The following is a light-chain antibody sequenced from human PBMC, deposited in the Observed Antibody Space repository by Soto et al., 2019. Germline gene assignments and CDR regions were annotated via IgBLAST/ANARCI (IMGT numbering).Light chain of an antibody. CDR1: QSICDW. V-gene: IGKV1-5*03. Sequence: DIQMTQSPSTLSASVGDRVSITCRASQSICDWLAWYQQKPGKAPKLLIYKASNLQSGVPSRFIGSGSGTDFTLTISRLQPDDFATYYCQHYDSYSPTWTFGQGTKVDIK. CDR3: QHYDSYSPTWT. J-gene: IGKJ1*01. CDR2: KAS.